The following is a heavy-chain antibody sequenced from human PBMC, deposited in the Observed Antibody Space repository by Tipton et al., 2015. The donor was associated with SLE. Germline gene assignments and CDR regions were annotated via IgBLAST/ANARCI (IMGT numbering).Heavy chain of an antibody. CDR3: ARGKYFDY. Sequence: GSLRLSCAAFEFTFSSYNMNWVRQAPGKGLEWVSYISYSSSTIYYRDSVRGRFTISRDNAKNSLYLEMNSLRDEDTAVYYCARGKYFDYWGQGTLVTVSS. V-gene: IGHV3-48*02. J-gene: IGHJ4*02. CDR2: ISYSSSTI. CDR1: EFTFSSYN.